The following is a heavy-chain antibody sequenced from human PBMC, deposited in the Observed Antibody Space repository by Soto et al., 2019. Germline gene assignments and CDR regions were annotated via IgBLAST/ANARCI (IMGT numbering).Heavy chain of an antibody. CDR1: GFTFSSYA. Sequence: EVQLLESGGGLVQPGGSLRLSCAASGFTFSSYAMSWVRQAPGKGLEWVSAISGSGGSTYYADSVKGRFTISRDNSKNTLYLQMNSLRAEDTAVYYCAKLLEPRNLYYYYYGMDVWGQGTTVTVSS. CDR3: AKLLEPRNLYYYYYGMDV. D-gene: IGHD1-1*01. J-gene: IGHJ6*02. V-gene: IGHV3-23*01. CDR2: ISGSGGST.